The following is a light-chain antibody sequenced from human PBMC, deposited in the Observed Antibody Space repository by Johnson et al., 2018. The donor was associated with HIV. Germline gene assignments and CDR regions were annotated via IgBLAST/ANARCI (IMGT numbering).Light chain of an antibody. CDR1: SSNIGRNY. CDR2: DNN. CDR3: GTWDNSLSVYV. Sequence: QSVLTQPPSVSAAPGQKVTISCSGSSSNIGRNYVSWYQQLPGTAPKLLIFDNNKRPSGIPDRFSASKSGTSATLGITGLQTGDEADYYCGTWDNSLSVYVFGTGTKVTVL. J-gene: IGLJ1*01. V-gene: IGLV1-51*01.